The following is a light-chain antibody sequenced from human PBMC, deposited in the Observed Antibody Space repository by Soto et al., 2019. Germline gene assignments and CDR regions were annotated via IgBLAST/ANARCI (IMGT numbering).Light chain of an antibody. J-gene: IGKJ2*01. Sequence: EIVMTQSPATLSVSPGERATLSCRASQSVSSNLAWYQQIPGQAPRLLIYGASTRATGVPARFSGSGSGTDFTLNISSLQSEDFAVYYCQQYVNWPPKYTFGQGTKLEIK. CDR1: QSVSSN. CDR2: GAS. V-gene: IGKV3-15*01. CDR3: QQYVNWPPKYT.